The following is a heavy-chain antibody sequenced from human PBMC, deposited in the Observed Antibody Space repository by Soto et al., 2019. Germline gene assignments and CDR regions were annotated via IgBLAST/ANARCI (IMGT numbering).Heavy chain of an antibody. Sequence: PGGSLRLSCAASGFTFSSYAMNWVRQAPGEGLEWVSIISGSGSSTYYADSVKGRFTISRDNSKNSLYLQMNSLRAEDTAVYYCAKEGYDYIWGSYRGDAFDIWGQGTMVTVSS. CDR1: GFTFSSYA. CDR3: AKEGYDYIWGSYRGDAFDI. CDR2: ISGSGSST. D-gene: IGHD3-16*02. J-gene: IGHJ3*02. V-gene: IGHV3-23*01.